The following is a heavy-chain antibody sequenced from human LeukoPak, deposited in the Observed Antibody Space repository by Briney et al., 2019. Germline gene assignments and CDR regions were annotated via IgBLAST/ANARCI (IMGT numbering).Heavy chain of an antibody. CDR1: GFTFSSYW. Sequence: GGSLRLSCAASGFTFSSYWMHWVRQAPGMGLVWVSRISGDGSTTSYADSVKGRFTISRDNAKNTLHLQMNSLRAEDTAVYYCARLDILTGNYYYFNFWGQGTLVTVSS. CDR2: ISGDGSTT. J-gene: IGHJ4*02. D-gene: IGHD3-9*01. CDR3: ARLDILTGNYYYFNF. V-gene: IGHV3-74*01.